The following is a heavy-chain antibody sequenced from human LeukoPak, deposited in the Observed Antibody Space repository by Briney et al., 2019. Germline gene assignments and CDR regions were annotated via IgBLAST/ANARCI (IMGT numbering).Heavy chain of an antibody. D-gene: IGHD2-15*01. CDR1: GFTFSVYA. CDR2: IKGKTDGGTT. Sequence: GGSLRLSCAASGFTFSVYAMSWVRQAPGKGLEWVGRIKGKTDGGTTDYAAPVKGRFTISRDDSKNTLYLQMNSLKTEDTAVYYCTTDSSGGDFDYWGQGTLVTVSS. CDR3: TTDSSGGDFDY. J-gene: IGHJ4*02. V-gene: IGHV3-15*01.